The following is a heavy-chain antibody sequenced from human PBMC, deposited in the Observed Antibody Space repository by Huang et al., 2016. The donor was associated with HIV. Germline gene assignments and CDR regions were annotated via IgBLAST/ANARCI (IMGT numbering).Heavy chain of an antibody. CDR3: SRALYYHGSGSYSDY. Sequence: QVQLQESGPGLVKPSQTLSLTCTVSGDSIGSGGHYWSWIRQPPGKGLEWIGFICYRGGTHHNPSLKSRVTISVDTSKNQFSLKLSSVTAADTAVYFCSRALYYHGSGSYSDYWGRGTLVTVSS. CDR1: GDSIGSGGHY. V-gene: IGHV4-30-4*08. CDR2: ICYRGGT. D-gene: IGHD3-10*01. J-gene: IGHJ4*02.